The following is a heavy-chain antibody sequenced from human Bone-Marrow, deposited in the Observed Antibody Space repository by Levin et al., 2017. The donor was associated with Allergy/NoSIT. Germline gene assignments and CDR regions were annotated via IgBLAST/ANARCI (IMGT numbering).Heavy chain of an antibody. CDR2: INTDGRGT. J-gene: IGHJ4*02. V-gene: IGHV3-74*01. D-gene: IGHD5-12*01. CDR3: TRAGLRYSGNDWDDY. CDR1: GFTFSNYW. Sequence: QSGGSLRLSCAASGFTFSNYWMHWVRQAPGKGLVWVSRINTDGRGTSYADAVNGRFTVSRDNAKNTLYLHMSSLRAEDTGVYYCTRAGLRYSGNDWDDYWGRGTLVVVSS.